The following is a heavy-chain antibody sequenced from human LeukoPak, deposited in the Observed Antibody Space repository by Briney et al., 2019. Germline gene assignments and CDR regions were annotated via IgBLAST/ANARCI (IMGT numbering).Heavy chain of an antibody. D-gene: IGHD3-3*01. V-gene: IGHV4-38-2*02. CDR1: GYSISSGYY. Sequence: SETLSLTCTVSGYSISSGYYWGWIRQPPGKGLEWIGSIYHSGSTYYNPSLKSRVTISVDTSKNQFSLKLSSVTAADTAVYYCASCSTYYDHPLSRIRQRSGGCAFDIWGQGTMVTVSS. J-gene: IGHJ3*02. CDR3: ASCSTYYDHPLSRIRQRSGGCAFDI. CDR2: IYHSGST.